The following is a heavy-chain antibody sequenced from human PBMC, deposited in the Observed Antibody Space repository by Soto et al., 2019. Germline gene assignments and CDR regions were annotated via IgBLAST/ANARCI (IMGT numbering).Heavy chain of an antibody. D-gene: IGHD3-3*01. J-gene: IGHJ6*02. Sequence: SETLSLTCDVSGELYGPYFWAWIRQSPGKGLEWIGEVSHMGVSNYNPALKNRVTISVDTPKKQFSLRLTSVTAADTAVYYCASLRLLEWFNDNMDVWGQGTTVTVSS. CDR2: VSHMGVS. V-gene: IGHV4-34*01. CDR1: GELYGPYF. CDR3: ASLRLLEWFNDNMDV.